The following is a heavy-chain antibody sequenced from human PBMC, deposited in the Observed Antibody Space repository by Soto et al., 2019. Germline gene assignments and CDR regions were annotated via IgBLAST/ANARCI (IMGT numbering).Heavy chain of an antibody. D-gene: IGHD5-18*01. CDR1: GGSITSYY. CDR2: IYYSGST. V-gene: IGHV4-59*01. CDR3: ARDGYGAY. J-gene: IGHJ4*02. Sequence: PSQTLSLTCTVSGGSITSYYWSWIRQPPGKGLEWIGNIYYSGSTSYNPSLKSRVTISVDMSKNQFSLKLSSVTAAATAVYYCARDGYGAYWGQGTLVTVSS.